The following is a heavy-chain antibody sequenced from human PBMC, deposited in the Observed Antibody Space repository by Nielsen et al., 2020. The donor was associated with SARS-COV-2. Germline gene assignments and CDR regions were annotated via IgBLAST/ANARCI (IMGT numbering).Heavy chain of an antibody. D-gene: IGHD3-10*01. V-gene: IGHV1-46*01. Sequence: WVRQAPGQGLEWMGIINPSGGSTSYAQKFQGRVTMTRDTSTSTVYMELSSLRSEDTAVYYCARDRFGEFGTEGYYYYGMDVWGQGTTVTVSS. CDR2: INPSGGST. CDR3: ARDRFGEFGTEGYYYYGMDV. J-gene: IGHJ6*02.